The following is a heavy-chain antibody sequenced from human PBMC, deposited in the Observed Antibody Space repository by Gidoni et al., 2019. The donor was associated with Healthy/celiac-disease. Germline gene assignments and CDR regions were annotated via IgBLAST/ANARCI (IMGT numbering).Heavy chain of an antibody. CDR2: ISYDGSNK. V-gene: IGHV3-30*18. D-gene: IGHD5-18*01. CDR1: GFTFSSYG. Sequence: QVQLVESGGGVVQPGRSLRLSCAASGFTFSSYGMHWVRQAPGKGLEWVAVISYDGSNKYDADSVKGRFTISSDKSKNTLYLQMNSLRAEDTAVYYCAKTCSSYGCYGMDVWGQGTTVTVSS. J-gene: IGHJ6*02. CDR3: AKTCSSYGCYGMDV.